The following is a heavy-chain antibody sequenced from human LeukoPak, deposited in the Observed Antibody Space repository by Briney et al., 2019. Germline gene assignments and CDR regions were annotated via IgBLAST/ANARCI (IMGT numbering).Heavy chain of an antibody. CDR1: GYKFTNYW. J-gene: IGHJ4*02. V-gene: IGHV5-51*01. Sequence: GESLKISCNGSGYKFTNYWIAWVRQMPGKGLEWMGIIYPGDSDTRYSPSFQGQVTISADKSISTAYLQWSSLKASDTAMYYCARRNPYSSSSHFDYWGQGTLVTVSS. D-gene: IGHD6-6*01. CDR2: IYPGDSDT. CDR3: ARRNPYSSSSHFDY.